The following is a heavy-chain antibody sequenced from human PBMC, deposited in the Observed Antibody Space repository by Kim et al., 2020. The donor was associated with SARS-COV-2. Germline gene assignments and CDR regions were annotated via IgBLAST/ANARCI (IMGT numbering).Heavy chain of an antibody. CDR3: ARAQTLRYFDWFHYYYYGMDG. Sequence: GGSLRLSCAASGFTFSSYAMHWVRQAPGKGLEWVAVISYDGSNKYYADSVKGRFTISRDNSKNTLYLQMNSLRAEDTAVYYCARAQTLRYFDWFHYYYYGMDGWGQGTTVTVSS. J-gene: IGHJ6*02. CDR2: ISYDGSNK. V-gene: IGHV3-30*04. CDR1: GFTFSSYA. D-gene: IGHD3-9*01.